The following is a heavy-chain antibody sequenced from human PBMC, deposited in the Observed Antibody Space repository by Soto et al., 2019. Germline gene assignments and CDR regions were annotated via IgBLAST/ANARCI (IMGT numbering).Heavy chain of an antibody. CDR3: AKEYYDYVWGSYRPPWGYFDL. CDR2: ISWNSGSI. CDR1: GFTFDDYA. V-gene: IGHV3-9*01. D-gene: IGHD3-16*02. J-gene: IGHJ2*01. Sequence: EVQLVESGGGLVQPSRSLRLSCAASGFTFDDYAMHWVRQAPGKGLEWVSGISWNSGSIGYADSVKGRFTISRDNAKNSLYLQMNSLRAEDTALYYCAKEYYDYVWGSYRPPWGYFDLWGRGTLVTVSS.